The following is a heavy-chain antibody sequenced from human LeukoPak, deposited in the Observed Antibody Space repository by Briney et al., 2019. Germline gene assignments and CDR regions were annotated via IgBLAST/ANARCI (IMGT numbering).Heavy chain of an antibody. CDR2: ITSDRRTI. D-gene: IGHD6-13*01. CDR1: GFTVSGTY. V-gene: IGHV3-11*04. Sequence: PGGSLRLSCAASGFTVSGTYMSWVRQAPGKGLEWVSYITSDRRTISYADPVKGRFTISRDNDKRLLYLQMDSLRAGDTAIYYCARSTSGTFDYWGQGMLVTVSS. J-gene: IGHJ4*02. CDR3: ARSTSGTFDY.